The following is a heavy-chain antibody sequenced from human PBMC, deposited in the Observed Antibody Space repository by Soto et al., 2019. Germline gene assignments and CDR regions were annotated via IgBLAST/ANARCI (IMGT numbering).Heavy chain of an antibody. Sequence: QLQLQESGPGLVKPSETLSLTCDVSGGSISSNSYSWGWIRQPPGKGLEWIGGIYSGGSTYYSPSLKSRVIISVYTSKNQCSLRLSSVTAADTAVYSCLRRIVVIAAFDYWRQVSLVTVSS. CDR1: GGSISSNSYS. CDR2: IYSGGST. J-gene: IGHJ4*02. V-gene: IGHV4-39*01. D-gene: IGHD2-21*01. CDR3: LRRIVVIAAFDY.